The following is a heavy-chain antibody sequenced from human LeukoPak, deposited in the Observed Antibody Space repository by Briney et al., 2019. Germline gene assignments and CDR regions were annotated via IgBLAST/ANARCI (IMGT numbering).Heavy chain of an antibody. CDR2: IYYSGST. CDR3: ARGVWSYAYYYYYYMDV. Sequence: SETLSLTCTVSGGSISSSSYYWGWIRQPPGKGLEWIGSIYYSGSTYYNPSLKSRVTISVDTSKNQFSLKLSSVTAADTAVYYCARGVWSYAYYYYYYMDVWGKGTTVTISS. CDR1: GGSISSSSYY. J-gene: IGHJ6*03. V-gene: IGHV4-39*07. D-gene: IGHD6-19*01.